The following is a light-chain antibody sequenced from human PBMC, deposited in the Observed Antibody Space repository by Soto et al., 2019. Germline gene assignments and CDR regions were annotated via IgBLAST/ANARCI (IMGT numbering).Light chain of an antibody. CDR1: SGHSSYA. Sequence: QLVLTQSPSASASLGASVKLTCTLSSGHSSYAIAWHQQQPEKGPRYLMKLNNDGSHSKGDGIPDRFSGSSSGTERYLTISSLQSEDEADYYCQTWGTGIQGVFGGGTKVTVL. CDR3: QTWGTGIQGV. CDR2: LNNDGSH. V-gene: IGLV4-69*01. J-gene: IGLJ2*01.